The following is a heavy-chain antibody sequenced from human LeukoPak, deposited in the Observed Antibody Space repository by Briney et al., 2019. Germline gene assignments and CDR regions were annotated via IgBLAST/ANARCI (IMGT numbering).Heavy chain of an antibody. Sequence: PGGSLRLSCAASGFIFRSYPMPWVRQAPGKGLEWVAVVLYDGSGEKYADSVNGRFTISRDNSKNTLYLQMNSLRAEDTAVFYCARDGVGTAFDLWGQGTMVTVSS. J-gene: IGHJ3*01. CDR3: ARDGVGTAFDL. D-gene: IGHD1-26*01. V-gene: IGHV3-30*01. CDR1: GFIFRSYP. CDR2: VLYDGSGE.